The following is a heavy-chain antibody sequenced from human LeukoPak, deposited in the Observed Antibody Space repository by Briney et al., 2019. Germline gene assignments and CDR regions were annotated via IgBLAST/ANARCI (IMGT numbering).Heavy chain of an antibody. D-gene: IGHD3-10*01. CDR2: ISGSGGST. J-gene: IGHJ4*02. Sequence: GGSLRLSCAASGFTFSSYGMSWVSQAPGKGLEWVSAISGSGGSTYYADSVKGRFTISRDNSKNTLYLQMNSLRAEDTAVYYCAREGHYYGSGSSFDYWGQGTLATVSS. CDR3: AREGHYYGSGSSFDY. V-gene: IGHV3-23*01. CDR1: GFTFSSYG.